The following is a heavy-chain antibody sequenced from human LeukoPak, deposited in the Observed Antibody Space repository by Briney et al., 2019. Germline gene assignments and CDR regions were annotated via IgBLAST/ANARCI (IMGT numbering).Heavy chain of an antibody. Sequence: ASVQVSCKAAGGTFCSYVISWLRRAPGQGLVWMGGVIPIFGTAHYSQTFQGRLTITADESTSTVYMEMSSLRSEDTAMYYCAKEGDTALVTGYFDLWGRGTLVTVSS. CDR3: AKEGDTALVTGYFDL. D-gene: IGHD5-18*01. CDR2: VIPIFGTA. V-gene: IGHV1-69*13. CDR1: GGTFCSYV. J-gene: IGHJ2*01.